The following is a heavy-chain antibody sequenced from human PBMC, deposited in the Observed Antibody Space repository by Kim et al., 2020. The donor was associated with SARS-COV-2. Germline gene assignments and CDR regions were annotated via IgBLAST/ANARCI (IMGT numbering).Heavy chain of an antibody. CDR3: ARHGDCGGDCYTFDI. V-gene: IGHV4-59*08. CDR1: RGSMSRYY. D-gene: IGHD2-21*02. CDR2: IYYSGST. J-gene: IGHJ3*02. Sequence: SETLSLTCTVSRGSMSRYYWSWIRQPPGRGLEWIGFIYYSGSTNYNPSLKSRVTISVDTSKNQFSLKLNSVTAADTAVYYCARHGDCGGDCYTFDIWGQGTMGNVSS.